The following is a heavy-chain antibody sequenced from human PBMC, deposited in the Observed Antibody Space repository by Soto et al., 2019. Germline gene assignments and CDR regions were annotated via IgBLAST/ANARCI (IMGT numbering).Heavy chain of an antibody. CDR2: INLSGGST. D-gene: IGHD2-15*01. J-gene: IGHJ3*02. Sequence: ASVKVSCKASGYTFTSYYMHWVRQAPGQGLEWMGIINLSGGSTSYAQKFQGRVTKTRDTSTSTVNMELSSLRSKDTAVYYCGLNHWDHGSSLIHGRAFDIWGQGTMVTVSS. CDR3: GLNHWDHGSSLIHGRAFDI. CDR1: GYTFTSYY. V-gene: IGHV1-46*01.